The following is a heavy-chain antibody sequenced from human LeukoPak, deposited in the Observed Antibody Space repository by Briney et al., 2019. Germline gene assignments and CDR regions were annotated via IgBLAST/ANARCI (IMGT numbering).Heavy chain of an antibody. D-gene: IGHD2-15*01. CDR2: ISSSSSTI. CDR3: ARDPVTVAWVMGV. CDR1: GFTFSSYS. V-gene: IGHV3-48*04. Sequence: GGSLRLSCAASGFTFSSYSMNWVRQAPGKGLEWVSYISSSSSTIYYADSVKGRFTISRDNAKNSLYLQMNSLRAEDTAVYYCARDPVTVAWVMGVWGQGTTATVSS. J-gene: IGHJ6*02.